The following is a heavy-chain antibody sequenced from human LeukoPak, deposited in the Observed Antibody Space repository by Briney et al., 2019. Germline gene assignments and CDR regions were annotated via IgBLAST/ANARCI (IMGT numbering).Heavy chain of an antibody. J-gene: IGHJ3*02. CDR3: ARVDYYVGAFDI. Sequence: GESLRLSCGASGFTFSSYAITWVRQAPAKGLEWVSTISDSGVTTYYADSVRGRFTISRDNSKNTLYLQMNSLRAEDTAVYYCARVDYYVGAFDIWGQGTMVTVSS. CDR1: GFTFSSYA. D-gene: IGHD3-10*02. V-gene: IGHV3-23*01. CDR2: ISDSGVTT.